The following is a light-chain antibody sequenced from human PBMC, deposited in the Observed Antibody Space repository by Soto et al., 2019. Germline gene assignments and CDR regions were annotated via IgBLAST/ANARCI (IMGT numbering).Light chain of an antibody. CDR2: DAT. CDR3: QKYNGAFS. V-gene: IGKV1-27*01. CDR1: QGISYY. J-gene: IGKJ3*01. Sequence: DIQMTQSPPSLSASVGDRVTITCRASQGISYYLAWYQQKPGKGPKLLIYDATILQSGVPSRFSGSGSRTDFTLTISSLQPEDVATYYCQKYNGAFSFGPGTKVDIK.